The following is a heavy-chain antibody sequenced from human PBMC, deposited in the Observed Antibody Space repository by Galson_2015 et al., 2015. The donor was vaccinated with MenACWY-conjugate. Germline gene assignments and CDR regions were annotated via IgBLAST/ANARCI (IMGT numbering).Heavy chain of an antibody. V-gene: IGHV3-74*01. CDR1: GFTFNQYW. D-gene: IGHD2-8*01. CDR3: TRGNAGFGPFAP. Sequence: SLRLSCAASGFTFNQYWMHWVRQAPGKGLVWVSRISPDGSVTNYADSVKGRFTLSRDNAKNTLYLQMNSLRGDDTAVYYCTRGNAGFGPFAPSCQGTLGTASS. J-gene: IGHJ5*02. CDR2: ISPDGSVT.